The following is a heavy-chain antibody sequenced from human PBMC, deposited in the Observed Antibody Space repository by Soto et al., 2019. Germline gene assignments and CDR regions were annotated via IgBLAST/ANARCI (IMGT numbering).Heavy chain of an antibody. CDR3: ASDWSKYVGSYNGMDV. Sequence: QVQLVESGGGVVQPGRSLRLSCAASGFTFSSYAMHWVRQAPGKGLEWVAVISYDGSKKYYADSAKGRFTISRDNSKSTLYLQMNSLRAEDTAVYHCASDWSKYVGSYNGMDVWGQGTTVTVSS. V-gene: IGHV3-30-3*01. J-gene: IGHJ6*02. D-gene: IGHD3-3*01. CDR2: ISYDGSKK. CDR1: GFTFSSYA.